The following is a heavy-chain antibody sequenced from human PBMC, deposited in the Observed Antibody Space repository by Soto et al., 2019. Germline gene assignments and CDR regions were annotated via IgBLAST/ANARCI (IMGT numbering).Heavy chain of an antibody. J-gene: IGHJ6*04. V-gene: IGHV1-18*01. D-gene: IGHD3-3*02. CDR2: INPYTGNT. CDR3: AISPRISRSGDV. Sequence: QVEMVQSGAEVKKPGASVNVSCKTSGYSCITHGISWVRQAPGQGLKWMGWINPYTGNTNYAQSLQGRVTMTTDRSTSTAYMELRRLTSDDTAIYYCAISPRISRSGDVWGKGTAVTVSS. CDR1: GYSCITHG.